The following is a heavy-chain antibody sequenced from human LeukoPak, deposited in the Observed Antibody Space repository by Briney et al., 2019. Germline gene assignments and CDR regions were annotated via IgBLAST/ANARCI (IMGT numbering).Heavy chain of an antibody. J-gene: IGHJ4*02. CDR2: ISGSGSTI. CDR1: GFTFSDCY. CDR3: ARGGGVNYFDY. D-gene: IGHD2-8*02. V-gene: IGHV3-11*01. Sequence: GGSLRLSCAASGFTFSDCYMSWIRQAPGKGLEWVSYISGSGSTIYYADSVKGRFTISRDNAKNSLYLQMNSLRAEDTAVYYCARGGGVNYFDYWGQGTLVTVSS.